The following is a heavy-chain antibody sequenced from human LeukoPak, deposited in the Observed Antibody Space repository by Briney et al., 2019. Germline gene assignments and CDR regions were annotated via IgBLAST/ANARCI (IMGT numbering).Heavy chain of an antibody. CDR3: ARASGYDYVWGSYRSDDAFDI. J-gene: IGHJ3*02. CDR2: INHSGST. V-gene: IGHV4-34*01. D-gene: IGHD3-16*02. CDR1: GFTFSSYA. Sequence: GSLRLSCAASGFTFSSYAMSWVRQPPGKGLEWIGEINHSGSTNYNPSLKSRVTISVDTSKNQFSLKLSSVTAADTAVYYCARASGYDYVWGSYRSDDAFDIWGQGTMVTVSS.